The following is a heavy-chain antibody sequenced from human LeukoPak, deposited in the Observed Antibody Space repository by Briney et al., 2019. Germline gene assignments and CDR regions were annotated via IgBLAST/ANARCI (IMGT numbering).Heavy chain of an antibody. CDR3: AKDRGGSSSWPYYYYYYGMGV. J-gene: IGHJ6*02. CDR1: EFTFRSYS. D-gene: IGHD6-13*01. V-gene: IGHV3-48*01. Sequence: GRSLRLSCAASEFTFRSYSMNWVSQARGKGLEWVSYNPNIGNSKRHADSVKGGFTISRDNTKNSLYLQMNGLRAEDTAVYYCAKDRGGSSSWPYYYYYYGMGVWGQGTTVTVSS. CDR2: NPNIGNSK.